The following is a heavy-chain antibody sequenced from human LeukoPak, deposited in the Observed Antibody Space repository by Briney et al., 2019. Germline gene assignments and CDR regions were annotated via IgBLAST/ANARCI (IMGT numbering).Heavy chain of an antibody. V-gene: IGHV3-23*01. CDR1: GFTFSGSA. CDR3: ARGEHDGFDI. D-gene: IGHD1/OR15-1a*01. J-gene: IGHJ3*02. CDR2: ISYSGANS. Sequence: PGGSLRLSCAASGFTFSGSAMSWVRQAPGEGLEWVSLISYSGANSYYTDSVRGRFTISRDNAKNSLYLQMDSLRAEDTAVYYCARGEHDGFDIWGQGTMVTVSS.